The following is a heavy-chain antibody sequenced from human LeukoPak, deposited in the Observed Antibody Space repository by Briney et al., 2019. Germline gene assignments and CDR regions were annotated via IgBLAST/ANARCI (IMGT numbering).Heavy chain of an antibody. CDR3: ATLNFRDGMEV. D-gene: IGHD1-20*01. CDR2: IRPKTGET. J-gene: IGHJ6*02. V-gene: IGHV1-2*02. CDR1: GYTFSDYY. Sequence: ASVKVSCKASGYTFSDYYMHWVRQAPGQGLEWMGWIRPKTGETKYAQKFQGRVTMTRDTSISTAYMELSRLRSDDAAVYYCATLNFRDGMEVCGQGTTVTVSS.